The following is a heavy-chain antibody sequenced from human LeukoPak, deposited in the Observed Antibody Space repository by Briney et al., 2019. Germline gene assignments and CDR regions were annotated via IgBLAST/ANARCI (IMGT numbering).Heavy chain of an antibody. D-gene: IGHD3-22*01. J-gene: IGHJ4*02. CDR1: GYTFTGYY. CDR2: INPNSGGT. Sequence: GAPVKVSCKASGYTFTGYYMHWVRQAPGQGLEWMGWINPNSGGTNYAQKFQGRVTMTRDTSISTAYMELSSLRSEDTAVYYCARSRSPYYYDSSGQYDLDYWGQGTLVTVSS. V-gene: IGHV1-2*02. CDR3: ARSRSPYYYDSSGQYDLDY.